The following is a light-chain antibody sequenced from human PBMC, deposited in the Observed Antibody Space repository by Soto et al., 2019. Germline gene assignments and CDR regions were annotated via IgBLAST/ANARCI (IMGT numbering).Light chain of an antibody. CDR3: CSYAGSYTYV. CDR1: SSDVGGYTS. CDR2: DVS. J-gene: IGLJ1*01. Sequence: SALTQPASVSGSPGQSITISCTGTSSDVGGYTSVSWYQHHPGKAPKLIIYDVSKRPSGVPDRFSGSKSGNTASLTISGLQAEDEADYYCCSYAGSYTYVFGSGTKVTV. V-gene: IGLV2-11*01.